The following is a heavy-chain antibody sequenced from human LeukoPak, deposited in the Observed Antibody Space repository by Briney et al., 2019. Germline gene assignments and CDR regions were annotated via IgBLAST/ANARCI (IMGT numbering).Heavy chain of an antibody. Sequence: PGGSLRLSCAASGFTFSSYGMHWGRQAPGKGLEWVAFIRYDGSNKYYADSVKGRFTISRDNSKNTLYLQMNSLRAEDTAVYYCARQIYSSGGPYYFDDWGQGTLVTVSS. CDR2: IRYDGSNK. CDR3: ARQIYSSGGPYYFDD. V-gene: IGHV3-30*02. D-gene: IGHD3-16*01. CDR1: GFTFSSYG. J-gene: IGHJ4*02.